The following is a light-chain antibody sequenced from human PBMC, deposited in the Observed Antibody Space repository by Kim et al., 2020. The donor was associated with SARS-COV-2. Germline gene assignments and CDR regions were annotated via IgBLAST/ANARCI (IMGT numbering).Light chain of an antibody. V-gene: IGKV3-20*01. CDR1: QSVSTKF. J-gene: IGKJ2*01. CDR3: QQHDDRSFMYT. Sequence: EIVLTQSPGTLSLSPGERVTLSCRASQSVSTKFFAWYQQKPGQAPRVLIYGTSSRATGIPDRFSGSGSGTDFTLTIDRLEPEDFAVYYCQQHDDRSFMYTFGQGTKLEI. CDR2: GTS.